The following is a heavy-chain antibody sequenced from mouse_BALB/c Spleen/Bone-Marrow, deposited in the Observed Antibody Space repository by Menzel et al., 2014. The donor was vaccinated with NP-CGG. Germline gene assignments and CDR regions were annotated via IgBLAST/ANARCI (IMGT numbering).Heavy chain of an antibody. D-gene: IGHD1-1*02. CDR3: AREGGACAGVDY. Sequence: EVKVVESGGGLVQPGGSRKLSCAASGFTFSSFGMHWVRQAPEKGLEWVAYISSGSSTFYYADKVKGRFTVSRDNPKNTLFLQMTGLRSEDTAMYYCAREGGACAGVDYWGQGTTLTVSS. V-gene: IGHV5-17*02. CDR1: GFTFSSFG. CDR2: ISSGSSTF. J-gene: IGHJ2*01.